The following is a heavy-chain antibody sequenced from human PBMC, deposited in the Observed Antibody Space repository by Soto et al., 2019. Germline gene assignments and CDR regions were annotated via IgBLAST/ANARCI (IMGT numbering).Heavy chain of an antibody. CDR2: ITSSGESA. J-gene: IGHJ3*02. V-gene: IGHV3-23*01. Sequence: PGGSLRLSCATSGFVFTNYAMNWVRQAPGKGLEWVSAITSSGESAFYAESVRGRFTISRDNSLNTLYLQMRSLRPEDTAVYYCAHPRGYGVFDAVDIWGQGXMVTV. CDR1: GFVFTNYA. D-gene: IGHD4-17*01. CDR3: AHPRGYGVFDAVDI.